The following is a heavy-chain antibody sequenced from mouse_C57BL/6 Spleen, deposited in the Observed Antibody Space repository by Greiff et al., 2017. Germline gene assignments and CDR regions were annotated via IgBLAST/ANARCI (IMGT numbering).Heavy chain of an antibody. CDR2: ISYSGST. J-gene: IGHJ2*01. CDR1: GYSITSGYD. D-gene: IGHD1-1*01. CDR3: ARGDYGYYFDY. Sequence: EVKLQESGPGMVKPSQSLSLTCTVTGYSITSGYDWHWIRHFPGNKLEWMGYISYSGSTNYNPSLKSRISITHDTSKNHFFLKLNSVTTEDTATYYCARGDYGYYFDYWGQGTTLTVSS. V-gene: IGHV3-1*01.